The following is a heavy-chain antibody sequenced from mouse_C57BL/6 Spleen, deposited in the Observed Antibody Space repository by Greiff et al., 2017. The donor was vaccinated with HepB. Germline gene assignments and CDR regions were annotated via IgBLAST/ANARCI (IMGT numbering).Heavy chain of an antibody. CDR3: TTLLFMTTVVDAY. D-gene: IGHD1-1*01. CDR1: GFNIKDDY. Sequence: VQLQQSGAELVRPGASVKLSCTASGFNIKDDYMHWVKQRPEQGLEWIGWIDPENGDTEYASKFQGKATITADTSSNKAYLQLSSLTSEDTAVYDCTTLLFMTTVVDAYWGQGTLVTVSA. V-gene: IGHV14-4*01. CDR2: IDPENGDT. J-gene: IGHJ3*01.